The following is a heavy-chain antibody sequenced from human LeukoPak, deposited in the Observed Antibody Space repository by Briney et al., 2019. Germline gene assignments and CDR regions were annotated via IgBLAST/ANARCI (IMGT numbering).Heavy chain of an antibody. V-gene: IGHV2-70*04. J-gene: IGHJ4*02. CDR1: GFSLSTSGMR. Sequence: SGPTLVNPTQTLTLTRTFSGFSLSTSGMRVSWIRQPPGKALEWLARIDWDDDKFYSTSLKTRLTISKDTSKNQVVLTMTNMDPVDTATYYCARGTSGSYLDYWGQGTLVTVSS. CDR2: IDWDDDK. CDR3: ARGTSGSYLDY. D-gene: IGHD1-26*01.